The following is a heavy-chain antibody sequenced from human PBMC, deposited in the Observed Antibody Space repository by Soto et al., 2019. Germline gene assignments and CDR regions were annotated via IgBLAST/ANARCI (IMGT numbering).Heavy chain of an antibody. CDR2: ISSSGGSI. CDR1: GFTFSSYS. D-gene: IGHD6-13*01. Sequence: QPGGSLRLSCAASGFTFSSYSMNWVRQAPGKGLEWVSDISSSGGSIYYADSVKGRFTISRDNSKNTLYLQMNSLRAEDTAVYYCAKRALGSSSWYVFWFDPWGQGTLVTVSS. V-gene: IGHV3-23*01. J-gene: IGHJ5*02. CDR3: AKRALGSSSWYVFWFDP.